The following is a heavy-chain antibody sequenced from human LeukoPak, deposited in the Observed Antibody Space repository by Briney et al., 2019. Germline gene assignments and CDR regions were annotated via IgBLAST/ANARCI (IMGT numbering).Heavy chain of an antibody. V-gene: IGHV3-49*03. CDR2: IISKEYGATM. J-gene: IGHJ6*02. CDR1: GYTYGDYA. Sequence: SQRLPCTASGYTYGDYAMTWLRQAPGKGLEWVGFIISKEYGATMEYAASVEGRFTISRDDSKSIAYLLMNSLKTEDTAVYYCARGPSGLWRYNGMDVWGQGTTVTVSS. CDR3: ARGPSGLWRYNGMDV. D-gene: IGHD2-21*01.